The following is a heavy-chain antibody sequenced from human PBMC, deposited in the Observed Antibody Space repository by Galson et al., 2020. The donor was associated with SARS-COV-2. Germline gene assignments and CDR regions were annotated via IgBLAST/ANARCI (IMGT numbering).Heavy chain of an antibody. J-gene: IGHJ4*02. CDR1: GYSISSGYY. V-gene: IGHV4-38-2*02. CDR3: ARGRYSYGTGDY. CDR2: IYHSGNT. D-gene: IGHD5-18*01. Sequence: SETLSLTCTVSGYSISSGYYWGWIRQPPGKGLEWIGSIYHSGNTYYNPSLKSRATISVDTSNNQFSLKLTSVTAADTAAYYCARGRYSYGTGDYWGQGTLVTVSS.